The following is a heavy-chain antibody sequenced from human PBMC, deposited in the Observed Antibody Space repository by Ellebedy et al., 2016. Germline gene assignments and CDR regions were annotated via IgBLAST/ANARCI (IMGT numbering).Heavy chain of an antibody. V-gene: IGHV1-3*04. Sequence: ASVKVSCKASGYIFTNYGVQWVRQAPGQRLEWMGWINTGNGDTKYSQKFQGRVTITTDTSATTAYMELSSLRSEDTAVYYCARDLNLGYGDYRAFDYWGQGTLVTVSS. CDR1: GYIFTNYG. CDR3: ARDLNLGYGDYRAFDY. J-gene: IGHJ4*02. D-gene: IGHD4-17*01. CDR2: INTGNGDT.